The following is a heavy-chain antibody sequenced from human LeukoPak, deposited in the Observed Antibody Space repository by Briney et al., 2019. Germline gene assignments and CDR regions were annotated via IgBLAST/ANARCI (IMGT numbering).Heavy chain of an antibody. Sequence: SETLSLTCAVYGGSFSGYYWSWIRQPPGKGLEWIGEIDHSGSTNYNPSLKSRVTISVDTSKNQFSLKLSSVTAADTAVYYCARGRGRAFDIWGQGTMVTVSS. V-gene: IGHV4-34*01. CDR1: GGSFSGYY. J-gene: IGHJ3*02. CDR2: IDHSGST. D-gene: IGHD3-16*01. CDR3: ARGRGRAFDI.